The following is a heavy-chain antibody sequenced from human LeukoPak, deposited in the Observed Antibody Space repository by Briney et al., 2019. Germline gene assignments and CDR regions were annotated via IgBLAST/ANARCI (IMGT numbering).Heavy chain of an antibody. CDR3: ARDQTNDSSADDAFDI. CDR1: GFSVNSKY. CDR2: FYSGGST. D-gene: IGHD3-22*01. J-gene: IGHJ3*02. Sequence: PGGSLRLSCAASGFSVNSKYMSWVRQAPGKGLEWVSVFYSGGSTYYADSVKGRFTISRDNSKNTVFLQMNSLRAEDTAVYYCARDQTNDSSADDAFDIWGQGTMVTVSS. V-gene: IGHV3-53*01.